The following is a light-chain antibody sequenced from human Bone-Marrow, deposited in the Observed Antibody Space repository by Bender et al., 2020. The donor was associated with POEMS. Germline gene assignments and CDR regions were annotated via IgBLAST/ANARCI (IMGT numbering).Light chain of an antibody. CDR3: CSYAGNSLV. J-gene: IGLJ2*01. Sequence: QSALTQPASVSGSPGQSINISCTGSSSDVGNYNLVSWYQQHPGKAPKLMIYEVTRRPSGLSDRFSGSKSGNTASLTISGLQAEDEGDYYCCSYAGNSLVFGGGTKLTVL. CDR1: SSDVGNYNL. CDR2: EVT. V-gene: IGLV2-23*02.